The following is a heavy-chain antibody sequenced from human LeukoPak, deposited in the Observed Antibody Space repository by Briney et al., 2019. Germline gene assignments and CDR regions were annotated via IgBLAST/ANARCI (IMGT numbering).Heavy chain of an antibody. Sequence: GSSVKVSCKASGGTFSSYAISWVRQAPGQGLEWMGWISAYNGNTNYAQKLQGRVTMTTDTSTSTAYMELRSLRSDDTAVYYCARFRVGATPDYWGQGTLVTVSS. J-gene: IGHJ4*02. CDR2: ISAYNGNT. CDR1: GGTFSSYA. CDR3: ARFRVGATPDY. V-gene: IGHV1-18*01. D-gene: IGHD1-26*01.